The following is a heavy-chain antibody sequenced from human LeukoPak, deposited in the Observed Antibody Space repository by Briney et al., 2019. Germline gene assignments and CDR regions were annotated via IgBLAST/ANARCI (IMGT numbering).Heavy chain of an antibody. CDR2: ISYDGSNK. J-gene: IGHJ4*02. D-gene: IGHD2-15*01. V-gene: IGHV3-30-3*01. CDR1: GFTFSSYA. Sequence: GGSLRLSCAASGFTFSSYAMHWVRQAPGKGLEWVAVISYDGSNKYYADSVKGRFTISRDNSKNTLYLQMNGLRAEDTAVYYCARVLGKQYYFDYWGQGTLVTVSS. CDR3: ARVLGKQYYFDY.